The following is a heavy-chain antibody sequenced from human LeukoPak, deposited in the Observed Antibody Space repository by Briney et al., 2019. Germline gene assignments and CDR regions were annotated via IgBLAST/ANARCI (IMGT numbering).Heavy chain of an antibody. J-gene: IGHJ6*02. V-gene: IGHV1-69*13. CDR3: ARVRDGYNSYFYYGMDV. D-gene: IGHD5-24*01. Sequence: GASVKVSFKASGGTFNSYAIIWVRQAPGQGLEWMGGIIPLYGTTNYAQRFLGRVTITADESTSTAHMELSRLRSEDAAVYYCARVRDGYNSYFYYGMDVWGQGTTVIVSS. CDR1: GGTFNSYA. CDR2: IIPLYGTT.